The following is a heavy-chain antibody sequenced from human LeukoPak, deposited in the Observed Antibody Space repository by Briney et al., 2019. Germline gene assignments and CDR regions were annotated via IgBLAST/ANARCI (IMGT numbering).Heavy chain of an antibody. CDR2: CRNKANSYTT. CDR1: GITFSDHY. J-gene: IGHJ4*02. D-gene: IGHD3-10*01. CDR3: AGEAGSYGPVVY. Sequence: GGSLRLSCAASGITFSDHYMDWVRQAPGKGLEWVGRCRNKANSYTTEYAASVEGRFTISRDDSKNSLYLQMNSLKAEDTAVYYCAGEAGSYGPVVYWGQGTLVTVSS. V-gene: IGHV3-72*01.